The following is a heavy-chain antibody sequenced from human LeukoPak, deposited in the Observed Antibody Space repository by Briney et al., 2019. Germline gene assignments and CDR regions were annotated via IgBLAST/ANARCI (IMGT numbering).Heavy chain of an antibody. CDR1: GGSFSGYY. Sequence: SETLSLTCAVYGGSFSGYYWSWIRQPPGKGLEWIGEINHSGSTNYNPSLKSRVTISVDTSENQFSLKLSSVTAADTAVYYCARGPLLRDMDYWGQGTLVTVSS. J-gene: IGHJ4*02. CDR2: INHSGST. CDR3: ARGPLLRDMDY. V-gene: IGHV4-34*01.